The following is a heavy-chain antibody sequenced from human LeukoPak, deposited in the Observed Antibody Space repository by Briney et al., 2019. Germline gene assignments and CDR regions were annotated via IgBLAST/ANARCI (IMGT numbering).Heavy chain of an antibody. CDR2: INHSGST. CDR3: ASSGYSSSWYGNY. V-gene: IGHV4-34*01. J-gene: IGHJ4*02. CDR1: GGSFGGYY. D-gene: IGHD6-13*01. Sequence: SETLSLTCAVYGGSFGGYYWSWIRQPPGKGLEWIGEINHSGSTNYNPSLKSRVTISVDTSKNQFSLKLSSVTAADTAVYYCASSGYSSSWYGNYWGQGTLVTVSS.